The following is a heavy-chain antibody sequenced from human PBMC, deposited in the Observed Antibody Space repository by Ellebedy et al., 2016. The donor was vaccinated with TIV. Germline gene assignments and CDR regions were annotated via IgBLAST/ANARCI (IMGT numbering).Heavy chain of an antibody. CDR1: GFTFSSYA. V-gene: IGHV3-23*01. CDR3: ANLYSSSWYSFDY. D-gene: IGHD6-13*01. J-gene: IGHJ4*02. Sequence: GGSLRLXXAASGFTFSSYAMSWVRQAPGKGLEWVSAISGSGGSTYYADSVKGRFTISRDNSENTLYLQMNSLRAEDTGVYYCANLYSSSWYSFDYWGQGTLVTVSS. CDR2: ISGSGGST.